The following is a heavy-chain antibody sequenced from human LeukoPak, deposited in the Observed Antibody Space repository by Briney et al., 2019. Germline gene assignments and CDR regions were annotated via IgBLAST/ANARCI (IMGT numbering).Heavy chain of an antibody. V-gene: IGHV3-23*01. CDR1: GFTFSSYA. D-gene: IGHD3-3*01. J-gene: IGHJ4*02. CDR3: AKDRITIFGVVIIAADFDY. Sequence: GGSLRLSCAASGFTFSSYAMSWVRQAPGKGLEWVSAISGSGGSTYYADSVKGRFTISRDNSKNTLYLQMNSLRAEDTAVYYCAKDRITIFGVVIIAADFDYWGQGTLVTVSS. CDR2: ISGSGGST.